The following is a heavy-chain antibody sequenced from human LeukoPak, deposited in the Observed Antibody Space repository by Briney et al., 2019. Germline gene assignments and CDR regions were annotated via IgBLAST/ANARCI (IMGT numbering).Heavy chain of an antibody. CDR3: AREEPSGSDHGDAFDI. CDR2: ISGSGSTR. CDR1: GFTFSSYE. Sequence: PGGSLRLSCAASGFTFSSYEMTWVRQAPGMGLEWVSYISGSGSTRTYADSVKGRFTISRDNAKNSLYLQMNSLRAEDTAVYYCAREEPSGSDHGDAFDIWGQGTMVTVSS. J-gene: IGHJ3*02. D-gene: IGHD1-26*01. V-gene: IGHV3-48*03.